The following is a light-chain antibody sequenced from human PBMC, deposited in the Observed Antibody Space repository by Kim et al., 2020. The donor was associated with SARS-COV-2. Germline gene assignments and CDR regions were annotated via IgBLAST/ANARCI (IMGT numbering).Light chain of an antibody. Sequence: PSTQSASGGDRVTITCRASQSISSWLAWYQQKPGKAPKLLIYKASSLESGVPSRFSGSGSGTEFTLTISSLQPDDFATYYCQQYKAFGQGTKLEIK. J-gene: IGKJ2*01. CDR1: QSISSW. V-gene: IGKV1-5*03. CDR2: KAS. CDR3: QQYKA.